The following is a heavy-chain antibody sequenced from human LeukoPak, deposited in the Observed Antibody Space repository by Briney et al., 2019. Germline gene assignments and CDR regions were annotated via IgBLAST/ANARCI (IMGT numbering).Heavy chain of an antibody. D-gene: IGHD3-22*01. J-gene: IGHJ4*02. CDR2: IYYSGST. Sequence: SETLSLTCTVSGGSISSYYWSGIRQPPGKGPEWIGYIYYSGSTNYNPSLKSRVTISVDTSKNQFSLKLSSVTAADTAVYYCARAFWYYDSSGYLYYFDYWGQGTLVTVSS. CDR1: GGSISSYY. V-gene: IGHV4-59*01. CDR3: ARAFWYYDSSGYLYYFDY.